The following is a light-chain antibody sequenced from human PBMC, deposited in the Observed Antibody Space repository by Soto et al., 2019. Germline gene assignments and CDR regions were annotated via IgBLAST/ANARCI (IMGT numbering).Light chain of an antibody. V-gene: IGKV3-20*01. CDR1: QSVSSSY. CDR3: QQYGSSPLT. CDR2: GAS. J-gene: IGKJ4*01. Sequence: EIVLTQSPGTLSLSLGERATFSCRASQSVSSSYLAWYQQKPGQAPRLLIYGASSRATGIPDRFSGSGSGTDFSLTISSLEPEDFAVYFCQQYGSSPLTFGGGTKVDIK.